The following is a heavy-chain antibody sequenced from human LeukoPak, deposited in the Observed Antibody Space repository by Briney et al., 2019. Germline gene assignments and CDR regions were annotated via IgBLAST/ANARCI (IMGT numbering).Heavy chain of an antibody. CDR2: INPNSGVT. J-gene: IGHJ3*01. CDR1: GYTFIGYY. Sequence: ASVKVSCKASGYTFIGYYIHWVRQAPGQGLEWMGRINPNSGVTKYAQKFQGRVTMTRDTSVSTAYMELNGLRSDDTAMYFCARGGKIMITMVRGALASRDAFDFWGQGIMVTVSS. CDR3: ARGGKIMITMVRGALASRDAFDF. V-gene: IGHV1-2*02. D-gene: IGHD3-10*01.